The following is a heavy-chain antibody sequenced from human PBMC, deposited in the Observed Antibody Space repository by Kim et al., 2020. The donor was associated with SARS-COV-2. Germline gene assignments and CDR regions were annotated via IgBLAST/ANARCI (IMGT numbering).Heavy chain of an antibody. J-gene: IGHJ6*02. Sequence: ASVKVSCKASGYTFTSYGISWVRQAPGQGLEWMGWISAYNGNTNYAQKLQGRVTMTTDTSTSTAYMELRSLRSDDTAVYYCARGLRGTVTKDYYYYYGMDVWGQGTTVTVSS. CDR2: ISAYNGNT. V-gene: IGHV1-18*01. CDR1: GYTFTSYG. D-gene: IGHD4-17*01. CDR3: ARGLRGTVTKDYYYYYGMDV.